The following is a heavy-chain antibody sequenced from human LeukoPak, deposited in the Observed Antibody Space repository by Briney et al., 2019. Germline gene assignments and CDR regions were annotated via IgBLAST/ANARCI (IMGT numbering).Heavy chain of an antibody. CDR1: GFTFSSYS. CDR3: ARDREYSYGD. CDR2: ISSSSSYI. J-gene: IGHJ4*02. D-gene: IGHD5-18*01. V-gene: IGHV3-21*01. Sequence: GGSLRLSCAASGFTFSSYSMNWVRQAPGKGLEWVSSISSSSSYIYSADSVKGRFTISRDNAKNSLYLQMNSLRAEDTAVYYCARDREYSYGDWGQGTLVTVSS.